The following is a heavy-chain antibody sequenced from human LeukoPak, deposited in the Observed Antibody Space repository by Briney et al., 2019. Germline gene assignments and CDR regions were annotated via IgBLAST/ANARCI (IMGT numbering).Heavy chain of an antibody. Sequence: ASVKVSCKASGYTFTSYGISWVRQAPGQGLEWMGWISGYNGNTNYAQKVQGRVTMTTDTSTRTAYMDLRSLRSDDTAVYYCARGDDILTGYFRGFDYWGQGTLVTVSS. CDR2: ISGYNGNT. V-gene: IGHV1-18*01. CDR1: GYTFTSYG. J-gene: IGHJ4*02. CDR3: ARGDDILTGYFRGFDY. D-gene: IGHD3-9*01.